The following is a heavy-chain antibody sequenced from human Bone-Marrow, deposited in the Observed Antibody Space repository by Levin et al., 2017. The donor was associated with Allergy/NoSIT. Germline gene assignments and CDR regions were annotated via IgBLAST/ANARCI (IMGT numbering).Heavy chain of an antibody. Sequence: SQTLSLTCTVSGGSINDYYWSWIRQPPGKGLEWIGYIFYTGSTNYNPSLKSRLTISVDMSKRQFSLKLSSVTAADTAVYCCARVTMGWFDPWGQGTLVTVSS. CDR3: ARVTMGWFDP. CDR1: GGSINDYY. V-gene: IGHV4-59*01. CDR2: IFYTGST. D-gene: IGHD3-3*01. J-gene: IGHJ5*02.